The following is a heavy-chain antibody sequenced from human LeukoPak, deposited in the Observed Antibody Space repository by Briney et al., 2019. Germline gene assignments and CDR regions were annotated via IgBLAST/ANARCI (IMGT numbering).Heavy chain of an antibody. Sequence: SETLSLTSTVSGGSISSYYWSWIRQPPGKGLEWIGYIYYSGSTNYNPSLKSRVTISVDTSKNQFSLKLSSVTAADTAVYYCARERTSAFDIWGQGTMVTVSS. CDR1: GGSISSYY. V-gene: IGHV4-59*01. CDR3: ARERTSAFDI. J-gene: IGHJ3*02. CDR2: IYYSGST.